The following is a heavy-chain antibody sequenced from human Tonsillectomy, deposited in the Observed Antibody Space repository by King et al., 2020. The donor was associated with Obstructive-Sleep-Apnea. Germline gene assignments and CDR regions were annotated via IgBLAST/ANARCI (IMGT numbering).Heavy chain of an antibody. CDR2: IKQDGTEK. D-gene: IGHD4-17*01. CDR3: ARAGLGFDYGDYVYDFDY. V-gene: IGHV3-7*03. Sequence: VQLVESGGGLVQPGGSLRLSCTASGFTFTSYWMTWVRQAPGKGLEWVAHIKQDGTEKYYVDSVKGRFTISRDNTKNSLFLQMNSLRAEDTAVYYCARAGLGFDYGDYVYDFDYWGQGTLVTVSS. J-gene: IGHJ4*02. CDR1: GFTFTSYW.